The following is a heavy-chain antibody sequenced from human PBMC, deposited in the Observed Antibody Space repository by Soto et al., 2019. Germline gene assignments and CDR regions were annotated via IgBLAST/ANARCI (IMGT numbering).Heavy chain of an antibody. J-gene: IGHJ6*02. V-gene: IGHV1-69*01. CDR3: ARVLYYGSGSYSPYGMDV. D-gene: IGHD3-10*01. Sequence: QVQLVQSGAEVKKPGSSVKVSCKTSGVSFNNNGIGWVRQAPGHGLEWMGGVSPPFRTSNYARKFQGRISINAAAYTGTVNMELSSLTSEDTAQYYCARVLYYGSGSYSPYGMDVWGQGTTVTVSS. CDR1: GVSFNNNG. CDR2: VSPPFRTS.